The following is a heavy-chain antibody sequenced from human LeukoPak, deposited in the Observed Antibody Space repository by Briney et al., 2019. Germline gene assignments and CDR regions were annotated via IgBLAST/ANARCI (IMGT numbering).Heavy chain of an antibody. CDR1: GYTFTSYG. V-gene: IGHV1-18*01. J-gene: IGHJ5*02. D-gene: IGHD2-2*01. CDR2: ISAYNGNT. Sequence: ASVKVSCKASGYTFTSYGISWVRQAPGHGLEWMGWISAYNGNTNYAQKLQGRVTMTTDTSTSTAYMELRSLRSDDTAVYYCATTAVNIVPAAKLPYGPWGQGTLVTVSS. CDR3: ATTAVNIVPAAKLPYGP.